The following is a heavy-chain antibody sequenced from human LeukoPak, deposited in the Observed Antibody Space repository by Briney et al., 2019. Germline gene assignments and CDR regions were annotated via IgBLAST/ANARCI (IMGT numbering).Heavy chain of an antibody. Sequence: ASVKVSCKASGYTFTSYGISWVRQAPGQGLEWMGWISAYNGNTNYAQKLQGRVTMTTDTSTSTAYMELRSLRSDDTAVYYCARVNWGGYDFWSGYFDWFDPWGQGTLVTVSS. CDR2: ISAYNGNT. CDR1: GYTFTSYG. J-gene: IGHJ5*02. V-gene: IGHV1-18*01. CDR3: ARVNWGGYDFWSGYFDWFDP. D-gene: IGHD3-3*01.